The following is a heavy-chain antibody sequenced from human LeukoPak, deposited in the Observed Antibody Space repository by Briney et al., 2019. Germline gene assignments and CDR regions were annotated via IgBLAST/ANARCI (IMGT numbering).Heavy chain of an antibody. CDR1: GGSISSYY. CDR3: ARVRDGYNYYYYYYMDV. V-gene: IGHV4-59*01. J-gene: IGHJ6*03. D-gene: IGHD5-24*01. Sequence: SETLSLTCTVSGGSISSYYWXXXRQPPGKGXXXXXXXYYSGSXNYNPSLKSRVTIXXXTSKNQFSLKLSSVTAADTAVYYCARVRDGYNYYYYYYMDVWGKGTTVTVSS. CDR2: XYYSGSX.